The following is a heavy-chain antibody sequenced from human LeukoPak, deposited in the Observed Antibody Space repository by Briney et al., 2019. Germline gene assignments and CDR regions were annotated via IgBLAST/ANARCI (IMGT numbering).Heavy chain of an antibody. CDR2: IYHSGST. CDR1: GGSISSSNW. J-gene: IGHJ3*02. CDR3: ARAISIYCSGGSCYGAFDI. Sequence: PSESLSLTCAVSGGSISSSNWWSWVRQPPGKGLEWIGEIYHSGSTNYNPSLKSRVTISVDKSKNQFSLKLSSVTAADTAVYYCARAISIYCSGGSCYGAFDIWGQGTMVTVSS. V-gene: IGHV4-4*02. D-gene: IGHD2-15*01.